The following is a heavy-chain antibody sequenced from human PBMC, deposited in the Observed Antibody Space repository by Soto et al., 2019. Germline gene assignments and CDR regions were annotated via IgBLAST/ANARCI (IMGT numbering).Heavy chain of an antibody. CDR1: GLTFSSYG. V-gene: IGHV3-30*18. J-gene: IGHJ4*02. D-gene: IGHD6-13*01. Sequence: QVQLVESGGGVVQPGRSLRLSCAASGLTFSSYGLHWARQAPGKGLEWVAVISYDGSNKYYADSVKGRFTISRDNSKNTVYLQVNSLRAEDTAVYYCANAATAVPGLWGQGTLVTVAS. CDR2: ISYDGSNK. CDR3: ANAATAVPGL.